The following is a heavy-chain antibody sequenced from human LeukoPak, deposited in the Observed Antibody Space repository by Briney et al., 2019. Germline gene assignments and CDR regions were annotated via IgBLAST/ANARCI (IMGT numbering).Heavy chain of an antibody. Sequence: SETLSLTCTVSGGSISSGDYYWSWIRQPPGKGLKWIGYIYYSGSTYYNPSLKSRVTISVDTSKNQFSLKLSSVTAADTAVYYCARDDSSGYALDYWGQGTLVTVSS. V-gene: IGHV4-30-4*08. CDR2: IYYSGST. CDR1: GGSISSGDYY. D-gene: IGHD3-22*01. CDR3: ARDDSSGYALDY. J-gene: IGHJ4*02.